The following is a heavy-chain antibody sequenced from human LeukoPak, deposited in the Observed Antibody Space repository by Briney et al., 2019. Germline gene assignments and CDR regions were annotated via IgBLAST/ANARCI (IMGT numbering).Heavy chain of an antibody. CDR2: IYYSGST. D-gene: IGHD5-24*01. Sequence: SETLSLTCTVSGGSISSSSYYWGWIRQPPGKGLEWIGSIYYSGSTYYNPSLKSRVTISVDTSKNQFSLKLSSVTAADTAVYYCARVEMATISFDYWGQGTLVTVSS. J-gene: IGHJ4*02. CDR1: GGSISSSSYY. V-gene: IGHV4-39*01. CDR3: ARVEMATISFDY.